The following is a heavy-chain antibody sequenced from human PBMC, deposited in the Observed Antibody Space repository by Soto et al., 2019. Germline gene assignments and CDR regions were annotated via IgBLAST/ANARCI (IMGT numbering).Heavy chain of an antibody. CDR3: ARGAFSPPNYDYYYMDV. J-gene: IGHJ6*03. CDR2: IYPGDSDT. V-gene: IGHV5-51*01. Sequence: PGESLKISCTGSGYSFTSYWIGWVRQMPGKGLEWMGIIYPGDSDTRYSPSFQGQVTISADKSISTAYLQWSSLKASDTAMYYCARGAFSPPNYDYYYMDVWGKGTTVTVSS. CDR1: GYSFTSYW. D-gene: IGHD3-16*01.